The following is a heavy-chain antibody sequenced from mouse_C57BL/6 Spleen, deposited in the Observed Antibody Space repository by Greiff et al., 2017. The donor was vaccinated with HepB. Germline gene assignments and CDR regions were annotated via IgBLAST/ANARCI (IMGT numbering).Heavy chain of an antibody. D-gene: IGHD2-12*01. J-gene: IGHJ4*01. CDR3: AIPVTPGYYAMDY. CDR1: GYTFTSYW. V-gene: IGHV1-52*01. Sequence: QVQLQQPGAELVRPGSSVKLSCKASGYTFTSYWMHWVKQRPIQGLEWIGNIDPSDSETYYDQKFKDKTTLTVDKSSSTDYMQLSSLTSEDSAVYYCAIPVTPGYYAMDYWGQGTSVTVSS. CDR2: IDPSDSET.